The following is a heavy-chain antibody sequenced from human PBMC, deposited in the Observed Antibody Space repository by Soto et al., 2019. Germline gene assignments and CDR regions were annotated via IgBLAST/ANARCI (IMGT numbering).Heavy chain of an antibody. V-gene: IGHV4-34*01. CDR1: GGSFSGYY. Sequence: SETLSLTCAVYGGSFSGYYWSWIRQPPGKGLEWIGEINHSGSTNYNPSLKSRVTISVDTSKNQFSLKLSSVTAADTAVYYCARASSVIVVAPLKYWGQGTLVTVSS. CDR2: INHSGST. J-gene: IGHJ4*02. D-gene: IGHD3-22*01. CDR3: ARASSVIVVAPLKY.